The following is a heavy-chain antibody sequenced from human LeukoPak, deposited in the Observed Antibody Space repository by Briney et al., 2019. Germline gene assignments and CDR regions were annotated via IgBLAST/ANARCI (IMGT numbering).Heavy chain of an antibody. V-gene: IGHV4-59*08. D-gene: IGHD3-22*01. J-gene: IGHJ4*02. CDR1: GGSISSYY. Sequence: SETLSLTCTVSGGSISSYYWSWVRQPPGKGLEWIGYIYYSGSANYNPSLKSRVTISVDTSKNQFSLKLSSVTAADTAVYYCVRHEGSGYFYNWGQGTLVPLSS. CDR3: VRHEGSGYFYN. CDR2: IYYSGSA.